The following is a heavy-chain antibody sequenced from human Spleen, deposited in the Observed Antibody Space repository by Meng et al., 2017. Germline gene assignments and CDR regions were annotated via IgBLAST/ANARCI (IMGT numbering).Heavy chain of an antibody. CDR3: AKGYRPLLYGSWFDP. Sequence: SLKISCAASGFTFDDYAMHWVRQAPGKGLEWVSGISWNSGSIGYADSVKGRFTISRDNAKNSLYLQMNSLRAEDTAVYYCAKGYRPLLYGSWFDPWGQGTLVTVSS. CDR2: ISWNSGSI. J-gene: IGHJ5*02. D-gene: IGHD2-2*02. V-gene: IGHV3-9*01. CDR1: GFTFDDYA.